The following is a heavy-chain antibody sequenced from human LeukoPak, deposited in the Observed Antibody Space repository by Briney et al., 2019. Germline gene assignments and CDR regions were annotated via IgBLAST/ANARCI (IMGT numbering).Heavy chain of an antibody. CDR1: GYTFTGYY. D-gene: IGHD2-15*01. V-gene: IGHV1-18*04. CDR2: ISAYNGNT. J-gene: IGHJ3*02. Sequence: ASVKVSCKASGYTFTGYYMHWVRQAPGQGLEWMGWISAYNGNTNYAQKLQGRVTMTTDTSTSTAYMELRSLRSDDTAVYYCAYCSGGSCYDAFDIWGQGTMVTVSS. CDR3: AYCSGGSCYDAFDI.